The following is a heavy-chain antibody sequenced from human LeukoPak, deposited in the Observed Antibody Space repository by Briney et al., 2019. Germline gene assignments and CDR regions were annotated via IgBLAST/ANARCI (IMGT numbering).Heavy chain of an antibody. Sequence: GGSLRLSCVASRFTFSDYYMSWICQAPGKGLEWISYIGTSDTHTYYADSVKGRFTISRDNAKNSLFLQMDSLTADDTAMYYCARDGRLDYWGQGTLVTVSS. V-gene: IGHV3-11*01. CDR1: RFTFSDYY. J-gene: IGHJ4*02. CDR3: ARDGRLDY. CDR2: IGTSDTHT.